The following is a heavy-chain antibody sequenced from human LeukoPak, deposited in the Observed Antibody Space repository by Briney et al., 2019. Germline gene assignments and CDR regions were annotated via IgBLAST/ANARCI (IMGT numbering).Heavy chain of an antibody. V-gene: IGHV3-23*01. CDR2: ISGSGGGT. Sequence: PGGSLGLSCAASRFTFHMYAMSWVRQAPGRGLEWVSSISGSGGGTFYGSSARGRFTISRDNSKNIVFLQMNGLRAEDTAVYYCAKWDENFYYMDVWGQGTTVTVFS. CDR3: AKWDENFYYMDV. J-gene: IGHJ6*03. CDR1: RFTFHMYA. D-gene: IGHD1-26*01.